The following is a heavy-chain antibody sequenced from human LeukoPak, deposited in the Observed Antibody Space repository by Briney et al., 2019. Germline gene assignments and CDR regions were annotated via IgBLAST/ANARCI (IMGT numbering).Heavy chain of an antibody. Sequence: PSETLSLTCSVSGGSLTYYYWTWIRQPPGRRPEWIGFIYYSGSTNYNPSLESRVAFSVDTSKNQVSLKLSSVTAADAAVYYCARGVPTGLAVAGRGGVDIWGQGTMVTVSS. V-gene: IGHV4-59*12. CDR1: GGSLTYYY. D-gene: IGHD6-19*01. J-gene: IGHJ3*02. CDR2: IYYSGST. CDR3: ARGVPTGLAVAGRGGVDI.